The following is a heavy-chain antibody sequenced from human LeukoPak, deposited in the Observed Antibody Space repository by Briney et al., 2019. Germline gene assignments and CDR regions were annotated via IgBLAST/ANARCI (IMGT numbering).Heavy chain of an antibody. D-gene: IGHD6-19*01. CDR1: EFTFSSYW. CDR3: AKVDSSGWYVSSPDY. J-gene: IGHJ4*02. V-gene: IGHV3-23*01. CDR2: ISGTGSST. Sequence: GGSLRLSCTASEFTFSSYWMSWVRQAPGKGLEWVSAISGTGSSTYYADSVKGRFTISRDNSKNTLYLQMNSLRAEDTAVYYCAKVDSSGWYVSSPDYWGQGTLVTVSS.